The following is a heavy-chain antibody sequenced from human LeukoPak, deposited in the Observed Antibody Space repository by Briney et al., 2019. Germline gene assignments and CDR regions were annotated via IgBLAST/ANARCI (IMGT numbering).Heavy chain of an antibody. CDR2: ISATGGST. J-gene: IGHJ4*02. V-gene: IGHV3-23*01. Sequence: GGSLRLSCQASGFTFSSYAMNWVRQAPGKGLEWVSSISATGGSTYYADSVKGRFTISRDISKSTLYLQMSSLRAEDTAVYYCANWWELRYFDYWGQGTLVTVSS. D-gene: IGHD1-26*01. CDR3: ANWWELRYFDY. CDR1: GFTFSSYA.